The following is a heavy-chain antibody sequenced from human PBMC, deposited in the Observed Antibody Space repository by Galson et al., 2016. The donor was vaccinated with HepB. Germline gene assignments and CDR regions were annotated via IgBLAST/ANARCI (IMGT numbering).Heavy chain of an antibody. CDR3: ARDASSGSYYYYGTDV. J-gene: IGHJ6*02. D-gene: IGHD6-25*01. CDR2: IYYSGST. V-gene: IGHV4-39*07. CDR1: GGSISSNNYH. Sequence: SETLSLTCTVSGGSISSNNYHWAWIRLPPGTGLAWIGSIYYSGSTYYNPSLKSRVTMSVDTSKNQFSLKLSSVTAADTAVYYCARDASSGSYYYYGTDVWGPGTTVTVSS.